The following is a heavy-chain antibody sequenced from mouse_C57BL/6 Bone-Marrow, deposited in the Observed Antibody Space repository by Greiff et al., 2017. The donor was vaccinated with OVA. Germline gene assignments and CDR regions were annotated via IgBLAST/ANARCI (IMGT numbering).Heavy chain of an antibody. D-gene: IGHD1-1*01. J-gene: IGHJ4*01. V-gene: IGHV14-3*01. CDR3: ARGNFGSSFYAMDY. CDR1: GFNIKNTY. Sequence: VQLKESVAELVRPGASVKLSCTASGFNIKNTYMHWVQQRPEQGLEWIGWIDPASDNTKYAPKFQGKATMTADTSSNTAYLQNISQSYEDTSVYCGARGNFGSSFYAMDYWGQGTSVTVSA. CDR2: IDPASDNT.